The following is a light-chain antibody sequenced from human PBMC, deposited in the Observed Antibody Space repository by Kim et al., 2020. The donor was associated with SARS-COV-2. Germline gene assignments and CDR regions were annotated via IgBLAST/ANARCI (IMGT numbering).Light chain of an antibody. CDR2: EVN. CDR3: SSYAGRQNLV. Sequence: GQSVTISCTGTSSDIGGYNFVAWYQQHPGKAPKVMIYEVNKRPSGVPDRFSGSKSGNTASLTVSGLQAEDEDDYYCSSYAGRQNLVFGGGTQLTVL. CDR1: SSDIGGYNF. V-gene: IGLV2-8*01. J-gene: IGLJ2*01.